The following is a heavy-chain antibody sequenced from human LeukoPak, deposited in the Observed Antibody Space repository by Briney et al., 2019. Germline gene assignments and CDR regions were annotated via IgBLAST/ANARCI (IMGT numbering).Heavy chain of an antibody. CDR1: GYILTELS. CDR2: FDPEDGET. Sequence: ASVTVSCKVSGYILTELSMHGVRQAPGKGLEGRGGFDPEDGETIYPQTFQGRITMTDDTSTDTDYMELSSMSSETTAVYYCATDSYDILTGRIKGSFDYWGQGTLVTVSS. V-gene: IGHV1-24*01. D-gene: IGHD3-9*01. CDR3: ATDSYDILTGRIKGSFDY. J-gene: IGHJ4*02.